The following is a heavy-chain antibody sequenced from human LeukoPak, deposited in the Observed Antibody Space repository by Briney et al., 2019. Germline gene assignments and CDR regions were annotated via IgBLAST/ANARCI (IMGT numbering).Heavy chain of an antibody. J-gene: IGHJ4*02. D-gene: IGHD6-6*01. V-gene: IGHV4-39*01. CDR3: ARHTTLSIAAQFDY. CDR2: IYYSGST. Sequence: PSETLSLTCTVSGGSISSSSYYWGWIRQPPGEGLEWIGSIYYSGSTYYNPSLKSRVTISVDTSKNQSSLKLSSVTAADTAVYYCARHTTLSIAAQFDYWGQGTLVTVSS. CDR1: GGSISSSSYY.